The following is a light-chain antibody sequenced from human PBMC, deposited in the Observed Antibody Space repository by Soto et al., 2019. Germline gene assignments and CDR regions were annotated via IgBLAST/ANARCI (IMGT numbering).Light chain of an antibody. CDR2: GAS. CDR3: QQYGKSRRST. V-gene: IGKV3-20*01. J-gene: IGKJ5*01. Sequence: EIVLTQSPGPLSLSPGERATLSCRASQSVSSSYLAWYQQKPGQAPRLLIYGASNRATGIPDRFSGSGSGTDFTLTISRLEPEDFAVYYCQQYGKSRRSTFGQGTRLEIK. CDR1: QSVSSSY.